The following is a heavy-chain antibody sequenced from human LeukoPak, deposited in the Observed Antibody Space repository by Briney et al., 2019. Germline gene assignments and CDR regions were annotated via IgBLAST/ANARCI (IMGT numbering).Heavy chain of an antibody. CDR1: GFAFSSYA. CDR3: VKDRAQVRGVFFDY. D-gene: IGHD3-10*01. CDR2: ISSNGGST. J-gene: IGHJ4*02. Sequence: PGGPLRLSCSASGFAFSSYAMHLVRQAPGKGLEYLSAISSNGGSTYYADSVKGRFTISRDNSKNTLYLQMSSLRAEDTAVYYCVKDRAQVRGVFFDYWGQGTLVTVSS. V-gene: IGHV3-64D*06.